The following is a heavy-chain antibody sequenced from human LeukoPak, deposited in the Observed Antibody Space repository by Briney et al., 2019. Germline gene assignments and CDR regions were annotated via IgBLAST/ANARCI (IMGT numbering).Heavy chain of an antibody. V-gene: IGHV3-9*01. CDR2: ISWNSGSI. J-gene: IGHJ3*02. Sequence: GGSLRLSCAASGFTFDGYAMHWVRQAPGKGLEWVSGISWNSGSIGYADSVKGRFTISRDNAKNSLYLQMNSLRAEDTALYYCAKGYCSGGSCYHSRGAFDIWGQGTMVTVSS. D-gene: IGHD2-15*01. CDR3: AKGYCSGGSCYHSRGAFDI. CDR1: GFTFDGYA.